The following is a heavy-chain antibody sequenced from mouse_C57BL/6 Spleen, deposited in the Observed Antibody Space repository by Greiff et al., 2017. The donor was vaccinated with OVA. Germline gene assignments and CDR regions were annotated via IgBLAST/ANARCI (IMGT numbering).Heavy chain of an antibody. J-gene: IGHJ3*01. V-gene: IGHV1-59*01. Sequence: VQLQQSGAELVRPGTSVKLSCKASGYTFTSYWMHWVKQRPGQGLEWIGVIDPSDSYTNYNQKFKGKATLTVDTSSSTAYMQLSSLTSEDSAVYYCAREDYYGPGFAYWGQGTLVTVSA. CDR1: GYTFTSYW. CDR3: AREDYYGPGFAY. CDR2: IDPSDSYT. D-gene: IGHD1-1*01.